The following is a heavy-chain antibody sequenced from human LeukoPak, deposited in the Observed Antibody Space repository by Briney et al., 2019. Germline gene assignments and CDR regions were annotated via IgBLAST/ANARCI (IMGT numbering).Heavy chain of an antibody. CDR3: ARHGEYYFDY. Sequence: SETLSLTCAVYGGSLSGRYWSWFRQPPGKGLEWNGQISRRGNTNHTPSLKSRVTISVDTSKNQLSLKLSTVTAADTALYYCARHGEYYFDYWGQGTLVTVSS. V-gene: IGHV4-34*01. D-gene: IGHD3-10*01. J-gene: IGHJ4*02. CDR1: GGSLSGRY. CDR2: ISRRGNT.